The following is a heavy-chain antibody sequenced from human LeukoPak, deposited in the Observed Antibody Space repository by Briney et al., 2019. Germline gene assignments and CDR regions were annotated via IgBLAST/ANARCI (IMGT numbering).Heavy chain of an antibody. CDR1: GGSISDNY. D-gene: IGHD5-18*01. CDR3: ASSGYSYGYNRAFDY. Sequence: SETLSLTCTVSGGSISDNYWSWIRQPAGKGLEWIGRIYTSGSTNYNPSLKSRVTMSVDTSKNQFSLKLSSVTAADTAVYYCASSGYSYGYNRAFDYWGQGTLVTVSS. J-gene: IGHJ4*02. CDR2: IYTSGST. V-gene: IGHV4-4*07.